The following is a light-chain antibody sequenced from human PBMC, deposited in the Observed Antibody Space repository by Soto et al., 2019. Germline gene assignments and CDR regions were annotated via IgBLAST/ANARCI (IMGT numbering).Light chain of an antibody. V-gene: IGKV3-20*01. Sequence: EILMTQSPATLSMSPGERATLSCRASQSVSSNLAWYQQKPGQAPRLLIYGASTRATGVPARFSGSGSGTDFTLTISRLEPEDFAVYYCQQYGSSPITFGQGTRLEIK. CDR1: QSVSSN. J-gene: IGKJ5*01. CDR2: GAS. CDR3: QQYGSSPIT.